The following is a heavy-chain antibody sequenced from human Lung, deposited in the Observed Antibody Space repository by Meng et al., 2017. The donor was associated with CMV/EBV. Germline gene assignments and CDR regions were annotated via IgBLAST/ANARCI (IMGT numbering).Heavy chain of an antibody. V-gene: IGHV3-30*02. Sequence: SCAAGGFTFSNYGMHWVRQTPGKGLQWVAFIGHDGNKKFYTDSVRGRFTIDRDNSRNTLLLRMNSLRDEDTAVYYCAKDRGWELRLLVHWGQGVXVTVSS. CDR1: GFTFSNYG. CDR2: IGHDGNKK. D-gene: IGHD1-26*01. J-gene: IGHJ4*02. CDR3: AKDRGWELRLLVH.